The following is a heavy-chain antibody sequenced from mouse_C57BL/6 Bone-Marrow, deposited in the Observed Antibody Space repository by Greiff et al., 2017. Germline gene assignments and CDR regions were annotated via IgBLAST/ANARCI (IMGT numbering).Heavy chain of an antibody. Sequence: VQLQQPGAELVNPGASVKMSCKASGYTFTSYWITWVKQRPGQGLEWIGDIYPGSGSTNYNEKFKSKATLTVDTSSSTAYMQLSSLTSEDSAVYYCARVSYYYAMDYWGQGTSVTVSS. CDR3: ARVSYYYAMDY. CDR2: IYPGSGST. V-gene: IGHV1-55*01. J-gene: IGHJ4*01. CDR1: GYTFTSYW. D-gene: IGHD6-2*01.